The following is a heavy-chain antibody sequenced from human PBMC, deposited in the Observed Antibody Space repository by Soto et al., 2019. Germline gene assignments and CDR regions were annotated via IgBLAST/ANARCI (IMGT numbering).Heavy chain of an antibody. CDR1: GFIFSSYA. V-gene: IGHV3-23*01. J-gene: IGHJ3*02. D-gene: IGHD6-19*01. CDR3: AKRFAYSSGLDGFDI. CDR2: ISGSGGTT. Sequence: PGGSLRLSCAASGFIFSSYAMTWVRQAPGKRLEWVSGISGSGGTTYYADSVKGRFTISRDNSKNTLYLQMNSLRAEDSAIYYCAKRFAYSSGLDGFDIWGQGTMVTVSS.